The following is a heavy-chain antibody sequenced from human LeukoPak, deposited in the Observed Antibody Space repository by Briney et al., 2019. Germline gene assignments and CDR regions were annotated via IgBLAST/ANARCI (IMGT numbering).Heavy chain of an antibody. D-gene: IGHD5-18*01. V-gene: IGHV4-59*01. Sequence: SETLSLTCTVSGGSISSYYWSWIRQPPGKGLEWIGYIYYSGSTNYNPSLKSRVTISVDTSKNQFSLKLSSVTAADTAVYYCTSEGYSYAFDYWGQGTLVTVSS. J-gene: IGHJ4*02. CDR3: TSEGYSYAFDY. CDR1: GGSISSYY. CDR2: IYYSGST.